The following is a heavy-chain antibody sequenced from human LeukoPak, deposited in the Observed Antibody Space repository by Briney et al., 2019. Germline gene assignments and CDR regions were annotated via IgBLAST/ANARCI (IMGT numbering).Heavy chain of an antibody. V-gene: IGHV1-24*01. CDR3: ARQGYSGYDPLDY. J-gene: IGHJ4*02. Sequence: GASVKVSCKVSGYTLTELSMHWVRQAPGKGLEWMGGFDPEDGETIYAQKFQGRVTMTTDTSTSTAYMELRSLRSDDTAVYYCARQGYSGYDPLDYWGQGTLVTVSS. CDR1: GYTLTELS. D-gene: IGHD5-12*01. CDR2: FDPEDGET.